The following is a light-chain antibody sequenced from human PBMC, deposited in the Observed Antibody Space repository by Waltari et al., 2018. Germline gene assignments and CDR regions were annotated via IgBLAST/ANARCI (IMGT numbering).Light chain of an antibody. V-gene: IGLV8-61*01. Sequence: PSVSVSPGGTVTLTCALSSGSVSSTSYPTWYQQTPGQPPRTLVYKGISRSSGVPDRFSGSILGNTAALTITGAQADDESDYYCSMYMGSGVWVFGGGTK. CDR2: KGI. J-gene: IGLJ3*02. CDR3: SMYMGSGVWV. CDR1: SGSVSSTSY.